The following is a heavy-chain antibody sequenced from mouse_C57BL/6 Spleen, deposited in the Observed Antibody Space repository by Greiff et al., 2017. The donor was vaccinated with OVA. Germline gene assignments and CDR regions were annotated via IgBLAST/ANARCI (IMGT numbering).Heavy chain of an antibody. CDR3: ASPITTVVAGAMDY. J-gene: IGHJ4*01. D-gene: IGHD1-1*01. CDR2: ISNGGGST. CDR1: GFTFSDYY. Sequence: EVMLVESGGGLVQPGGSLKLSCAASGFTFSDYYMYWVRQTPETRLEWVAYISNGGGSTYYPDTVKGRFTISRDNAKNTLYLQMSRLKSEDTAMYYCASPITTVVAGAMDYWGQGTSVTVSS. V-gene: IGHV5-12*01.